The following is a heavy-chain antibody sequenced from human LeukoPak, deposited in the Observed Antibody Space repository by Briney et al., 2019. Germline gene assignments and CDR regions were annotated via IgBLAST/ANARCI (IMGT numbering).Heavy chain of an antibody. CDR1: GFTFSGSW. D-gene: IGHD1-20*01. Sequence: GGSLRLSCVASGFTFSGSWMHWVRHAPGKGLVWVSRIVSDGTSTDYADSVKGRFTISRDNAKNTLYLQMNSLRAEDTAVYYCARAFNWNDLGNWGQGTLVTVSS. V-gene: IGHV3-74*01. CDR3: ARAFNWNDLGN. CDR2: IVSDGTST. J-gene: IGHJ4*02.